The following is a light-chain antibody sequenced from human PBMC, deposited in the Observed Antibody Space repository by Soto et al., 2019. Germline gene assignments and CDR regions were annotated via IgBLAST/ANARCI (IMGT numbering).Light chain of an antibody. CDR1: QSVSSNY. J-gene: IGKJ4*01. V-gene: IGKV3-20*01. CDR2: GAS. Sequence: EIVLTQSPGTLSLSPGERATLSCRASQSVSSNYLAWYQQKPGQAPRLLIYGASIRAPGLPDRFSGSGSGTDFTLTIRRLETEDFEVYYCQQYGNSLLTFGGGTKVEIK. CDR3: QQYGNSLLT.